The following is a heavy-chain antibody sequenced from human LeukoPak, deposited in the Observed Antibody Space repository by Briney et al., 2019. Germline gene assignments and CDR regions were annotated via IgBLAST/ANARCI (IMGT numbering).Heavy chain of an antibody. V-gene: IGHV4-59*12. Sequence: SETLSLTCTVSGGSISSYYWSWIRQPPGKGLEWIGYIYYSGSTNYNPSLKSRVTISVDTSKNQFSLKLSSVTAADTAVYYCARTPDYCSGGSCSRGTTIYFDYWGQGTLATVSS. J-gene: IGHJ4*02. D-gene: IGHD2-15*01. CDR3: ARTPDYCSGGSCSRGTTIYFDY. CDR2: IYYSGST. CDR1: GGSISSYY.